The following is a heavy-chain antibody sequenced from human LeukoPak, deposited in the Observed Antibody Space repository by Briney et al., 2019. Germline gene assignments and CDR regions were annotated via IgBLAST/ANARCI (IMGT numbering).Heavy chain of an antibody. CDR2: ILNDGSQE. J-gene: IGHJ3*02. V-gene: IGHV3-33*01. CDR3: ARDDALGDNALDI. Sequence: PGRCLRLSCVASGFTFSSYGMHCVRQAPGKGLEWVSVILNDGSQEKYADSVKGRFTISRHNSKNTLFLRMNSLRAEDTAVYYCARDDALGDNALDIWGQGTMLTVPS. CDR1: GFTFSSYG. D-gene: IGHD3-16*01.